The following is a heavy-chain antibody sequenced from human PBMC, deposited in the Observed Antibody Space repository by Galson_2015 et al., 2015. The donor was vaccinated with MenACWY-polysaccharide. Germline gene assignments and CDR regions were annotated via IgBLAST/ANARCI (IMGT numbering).Heavy chain of an antibody. J-gene: IGHJ4*02. Sequence: SLRLSCAASGFTFSSYSMNWVRQAPGKGLEWVSSISSSSSYIYYADSVKGRFTISRDNAKNSLCLQMNSLRAEDTAVYYCSSNWNDDATPTWTFDYWGQGTLVTVSS. D-gene: IGHD1-20*01. V-gene: IGHV3-21*01. CDR3: SSNWNDDATPTWTFDY. CDR1: GFTFSSYS. CDR2: ISSSSSYI.